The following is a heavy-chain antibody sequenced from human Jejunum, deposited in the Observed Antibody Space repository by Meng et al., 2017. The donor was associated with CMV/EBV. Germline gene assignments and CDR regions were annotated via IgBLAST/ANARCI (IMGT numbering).Heavy chain of an antibody. Sequence: CATSGISDRGWARQGVSKTCGKGMEWIGRSRGKDERYATEHAASMRGRFTVSRDDSKSMAFLQMDSLRNEDTAVFSCARSFGSGIDYWGQGTLVTVSS. CDR3: ARSFGSGIDY. CDR2: SRGKDERYAT. V-gene: IGHV3-73*01. J-gene: IGHJ4*02. D-gene: IGHD3-10*01. CDR1: GISDRGWA.